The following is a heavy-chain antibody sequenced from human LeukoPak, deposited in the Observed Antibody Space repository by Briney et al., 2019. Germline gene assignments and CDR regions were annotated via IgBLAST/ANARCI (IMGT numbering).Heavy chain of an antibody. D-gene: IGHD6-6*01. V-gene: IGHV1-69*13. CDR1: GGTFISYA. CDR3: ARTPDRSSHSCFDY. Sequence: SVKVSCKASGGTFISYAISWVRQAPGQGLEWMGGIIPIFGTANYAQKFQGRVTITADESTSTAYMELSSLRSEDTAVYYCARTPDRSSHSCFDYWGQGTLVTVSS. J-gene: IGHJ4*02. CDR2: IIPIFGTA.